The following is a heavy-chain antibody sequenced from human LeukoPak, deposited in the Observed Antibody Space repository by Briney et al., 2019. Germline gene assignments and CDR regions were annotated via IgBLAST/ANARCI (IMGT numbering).Heavy chain of an antibody. CDR1: GGSISSYY. Sequence: SETLSLACTVSGGSISSYYWSWIRQPPGRGLGWIGYIYYSGSTNYNPSLKSRVTISVDKSKNQFSLKLSSVTAADTAVYYCARAAIRQQLVCDWFDPWGQGTLVTVSS. CDR2: IYYSGST. CDR3: ARAAIRQQLVCDWFDP. V-gene: IGHV4-59*12. J-gene: IGHJ5*02. D-gene: IGHD6-13*01.